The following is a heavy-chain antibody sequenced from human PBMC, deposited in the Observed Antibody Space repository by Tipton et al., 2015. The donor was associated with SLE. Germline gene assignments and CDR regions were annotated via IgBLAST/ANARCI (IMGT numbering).Heavy chain of an antibody. Sequence: TLSLTCTVSGGSISSYYWSWIRQHPGKGLEWIGYIYYSGSTNYNPSLKSRVTISVDTSKNQFSLKLSSVTAADTAVYYCARRRSGIAAAYWYFDLWGRGTLVTVSS. CDR1: GGSISSYY. CDR3: ARRRSGIAAAYWYFDL. CDR2: IYYSGST. D-gene: IGHD6-13*01. V-gene: IGHV4-59*12. J-gene: IGHJ2*01.